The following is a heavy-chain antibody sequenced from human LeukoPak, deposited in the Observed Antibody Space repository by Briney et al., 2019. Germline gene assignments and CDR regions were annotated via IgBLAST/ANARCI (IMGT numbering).Heavy chain of an antibody. J-gene: IGHJ6*03. Sequence: GGSLRLSCAASGFTFSSYSMNWVRQAPGKGLEWVSSISSSSSYIYYADSVKGRFTISRDNAKNSLYLQMNSLRAEDTAVYYCARFQPVATVRTMDVWGKGTTVTISS. CDR3: ARFQPVATVRTMDV. D-gene: IGHD4-17*01. CDR1: GFTFSSYS. V-gene: IGHV3-21*01. CDR2: ISSSSSYI.